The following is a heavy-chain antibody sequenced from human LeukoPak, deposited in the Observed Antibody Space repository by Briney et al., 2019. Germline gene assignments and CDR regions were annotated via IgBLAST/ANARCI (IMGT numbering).Heavy chain of an antibody. CDR1: GYTFTGYY. V-gene: IGHV1-2*06. Sequence: ASVKVSCKASGYTFTGYYMHWVRQAPGQGLEWMGRINPNSGGTNYAQKFQGRVTMTRDTSISTAYMALSRLRSDDTAVYYCARVGGYCSGGSCYSNFDYWGQGTLVTVTS. D-gene: IGHD2-15*01. CDR3: ARVGGYCSGGSCYSNFDY. CDR2: INPNSGGT. J-gene: IGHJ4*02.